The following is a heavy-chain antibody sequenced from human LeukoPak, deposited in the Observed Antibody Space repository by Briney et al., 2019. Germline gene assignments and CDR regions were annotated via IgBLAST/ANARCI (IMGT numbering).Heavy chain of an antibody. Sequence: GGSLRLSCAASGFTFSDHYMSWIRQAPGKGLEWISYISHSGATIYYADSVKGRFTISRDNAKNSLYLQMDSLRAEDTAVYYCARRSGYSYYFDYWGQGTLVTVSS. V-gene: IGHV3-11*01. J-gene: IGHJ4*02. CDR1: GFTFSDHY. CDR2: ISHSGATI. CDR3: ARRSGYSYYFDY. D-gene: IGHD3-3*01.